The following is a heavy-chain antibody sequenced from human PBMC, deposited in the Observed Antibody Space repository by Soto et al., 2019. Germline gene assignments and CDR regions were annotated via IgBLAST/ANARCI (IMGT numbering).Heavy chain of an antibody. CDR3: ARVRCFNGLCHTADYGMDV. D-gene: IGHD2-8*01. CDR1: GDVFRMYG. J-gene: IGHJ6*02. CDR2: IIPISGTT. Sequence: SVKVSCKASGDVFRMYGINCVRQSRLRGRDWMGGIIPISGTTNYAQKFQGRVAITADESTDTVYMELSRLRSEDTAVYFCARVRCFNGLCHTADYGMDVWGQGTTVTVSS. V-gene: IGHV1-69*13.